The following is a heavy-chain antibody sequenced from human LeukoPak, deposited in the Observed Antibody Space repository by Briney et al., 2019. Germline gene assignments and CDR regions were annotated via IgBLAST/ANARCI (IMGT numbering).Heavy chain of an antibody. CDR2: ISGSGGST. CDR1: GFTFSSYA. Sequence: GGSLRLSCAASGFTFSSYAMSWVRQAPGKGLEWVSAISGSGGSTYYADSVKGRFTISRDNSKNTLYLQMNSLRAEDTAVYYCAKGGAKVRGRYYYYGMDVWGQGTTVTVSS. V-gene: IGHV3-23*01. CDR3: AKGGAKVRGRYYYYGMDV. D-gene: IGHD3-10*01. J-gene: IGHJ6*02.